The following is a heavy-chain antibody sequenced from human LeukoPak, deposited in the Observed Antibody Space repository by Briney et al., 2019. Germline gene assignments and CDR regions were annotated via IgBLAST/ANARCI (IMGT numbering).Heavy chain of an antibody. Sequence: GESLKISCKGSGYSFTSYWIGWVRQMPGKGLEWMGIIYPGDSDTRYSPSFQGQVTISADKSIGTAYLLWSSLKASDTAMYYCARRLDYDFWSGTNPYYFDYWGQGTLVTVSS. J-gene: IGHJ4*02. CDR1: GYSFTSYW. D-gene: IGHD3-3*01. V-gene: IGHV5-51*01. CDR2: IYPGDSDT. CDR3: ARRLDYDFWSGTNPYYFDY.